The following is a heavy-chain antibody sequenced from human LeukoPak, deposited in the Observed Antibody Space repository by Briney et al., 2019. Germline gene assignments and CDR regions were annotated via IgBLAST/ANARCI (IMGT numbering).Heavy chain of an antibody. CDR1: GGSLSSFY. Sequence: SETLSLTCTVSGGSLSSFYWTWIRQPPGEGLEWIGYIYSSGSTDYNPSLKSRVTMSVGTSKNQISLKLTSVTAADTALYYCARVNLGGGAQIDSWGQGTLVTVSS. V-gene: IGHV4-59*01. J-gene: IGHJ4*02. CDR3: ARVNLGGGAQIDS. CDR2: IYSSGST. D-gene: IGHD3-16*01.